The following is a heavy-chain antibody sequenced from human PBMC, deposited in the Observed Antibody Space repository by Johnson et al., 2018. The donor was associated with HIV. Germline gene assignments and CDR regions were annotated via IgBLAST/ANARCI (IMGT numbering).Heavy chain of an antibody. J-gene: IGHJ3*02. CDR1: GFTFSSYA. D-gene: IGHD2-15*01. CDR3: ARANRGRNDAFDI. V-gene: IGHV3-30*14. Sequence: QVQLVESGGGVVQPGRSLRLSCAASGFTFSSYAMHWVRQAPGKGLEWVAVISYDGSDKYHADSVKGRFTISRDNSKNTLYIQMNSLRAGDTAVYYCARANRGRNDAFDIWGQGTMVTVSS. CDR2: ISYDGSDK.